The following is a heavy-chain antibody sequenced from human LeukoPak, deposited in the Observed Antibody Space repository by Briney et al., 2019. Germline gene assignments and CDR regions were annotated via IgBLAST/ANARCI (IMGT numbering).Heavy chain of an antibody. CDR1: AFTFSSYA. D-gene: IGHD3-3*01. CDR2: ISGSGGST. V-gene: IGHV3-23*01. Sequence: GGSLRLSCAASAFTFSSYAMNWVRQAPGKGLEWVSTISGSGGSTYYPDSVKGRFTISRDNSKNTLSLQMNSLRAEDTAVYFCAKDVGWSPRYYFDIWGQGTLVTVSS. J-gene: IGHJ4*02. CDR3: AKDVGWSPRYYFDI.